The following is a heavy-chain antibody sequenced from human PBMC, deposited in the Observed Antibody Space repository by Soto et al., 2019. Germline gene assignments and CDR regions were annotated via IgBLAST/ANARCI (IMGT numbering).Heavy chain of an antibody. J-gene: IGHJ6*02. V-gene: IGHV1-69*13. D-gene: IGHD6-13*01. CDR1: GGTFSSYA. CDR2: IIPIFGTA. Sequence: GASVKVSCKASGGTFSSYAISWVRQAPGQGLEWMGGIIPIFGTANYAQKFQGRVTITADESTSTAYMELSSLRSEDTAVYHCARAIAAAGNYYGMDVWGQGTTVTVSS. CDR3: ARAIAAAGNYYGMDV.